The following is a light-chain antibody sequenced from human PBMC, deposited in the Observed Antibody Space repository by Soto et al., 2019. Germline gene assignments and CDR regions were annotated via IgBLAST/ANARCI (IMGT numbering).Light chain of an antibody. CDR3: QQRSDWPIT. J-gene: IGKJ5*01. V-gene: IGKV3-11*01. Sequence: EIVLTQSPATLSLSPGEGATHSCRASQSVTSKLAWYQQKPGQAPSLLIYDTSSRAAGIPARFSGSGSGTDFTLTISSLEPEDFAVYYCQQRSDWPITFGQGTRLEIK. CDR1: QSVTSK. CDR2: DTS.